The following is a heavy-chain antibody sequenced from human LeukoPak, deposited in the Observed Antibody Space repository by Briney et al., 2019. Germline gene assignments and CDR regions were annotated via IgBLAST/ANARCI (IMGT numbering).Heavy chain of an antibody. Sequence: SETLSLTCAVYGGSFSDYYWSWIRQSPGKGLEWIGEINHSGSTYYNPSLKSRVTISLDTSKSQFSLKLSSVTAADTAVYYCARVRYGSGSYYFFDYWGQGTLVTVSS. CDR1: GGSFSDYY. J-gene: IGHJ4*02. CDR2: INHSGST. V-gene: IGHV4-34*01. CDR3: ARVRYGSGSYYFFDY. D-gene: IGHD3-10*01.